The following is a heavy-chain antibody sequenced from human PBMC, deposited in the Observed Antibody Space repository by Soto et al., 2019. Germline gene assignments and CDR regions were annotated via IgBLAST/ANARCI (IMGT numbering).Heavy chain of an antibody. CDR1: GFTFSSYG. CDR2: IWYDGSNK. D-gene: IGHD2-15*01. V-gene: IGHV3-33*01. CDR3: ARDRLSDCSLSDAFDI. Sequence: QVQLVESGGGVVQPGRSLRLSCAASGFTFSSYGMHWVRQAPGKGLEWVAVIWYDGSNKYYADSVKGRFTISRDNSKNTLYLQMNSLRAEDTAVYYCARDRLSDCSLSDAFDIWGQGTTVNGSS. J-gene: IGHJ3*02.